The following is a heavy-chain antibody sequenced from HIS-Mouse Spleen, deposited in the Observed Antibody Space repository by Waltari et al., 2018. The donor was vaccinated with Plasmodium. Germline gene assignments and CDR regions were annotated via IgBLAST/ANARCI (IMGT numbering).Heavy chain of an antibody. Sequence: QVQLQQWGAGLLKPSETLSLTCAVYGGSFSGYYWSWIRQPPGKGLAWSGEINHSGSTNYNPSLKSRVTISVDTAKNQFSLKLSSVTAADTALYYCARVTASGVYWYFDLWGRGTLVTVSS. V-gene: IGHV4-34*01. CDR3: ARVTASGVYWYFDL. CDR1: GGSFSGYY. D-gene: IGHD3-3*01. J-gene: IGHJ2*01. CDR2: INHSGST.